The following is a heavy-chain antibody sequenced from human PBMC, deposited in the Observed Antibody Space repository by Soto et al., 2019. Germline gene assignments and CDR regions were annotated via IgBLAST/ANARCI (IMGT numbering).Heavy chain of an antibody. J-gene: IGHJ6*02. CDR1: GFTVSSTY. CDR3: GSTSFPGYYYYGMDV. D-gene: IGHD2-2*01. Sequence: EVQLVETGGGLIQPGGSLRLSCAASGFTVSSTYMSWVRQAPGKGLEWVSVIYSGGSTYYADSVKRRFTIFRDDSKNTLYLQMNSLRAEDTAVYSCGSTSFPGYYYYGMDVWGQGNTVTVSS. CDR2: IYSGGST. V-gene: IGHV3-53*02.